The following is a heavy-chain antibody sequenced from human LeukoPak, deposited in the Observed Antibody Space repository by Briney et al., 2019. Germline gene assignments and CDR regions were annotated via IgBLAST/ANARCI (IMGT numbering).Heavy chain of an antibody. J-gene: IGHJ6*02. Sequence: GGSLRLSCAASGFTFSSHWMSWVRQAPGKGLEWVANIKQDGSEKYYVDSVKGRFTISRDNAKNSLYLQMNSLRAEDTAVYYCARATLKYCSSTSCHHYYGMDVWGQGTTVTVSS. CDR1: GFTFSSHW. D-gene: IGHD2-2*01. V-gene: IGHV3-7*01. CDR2: IKQDGSEK. CDR3: ARATLKYCSSTSCHHYYGMDV.